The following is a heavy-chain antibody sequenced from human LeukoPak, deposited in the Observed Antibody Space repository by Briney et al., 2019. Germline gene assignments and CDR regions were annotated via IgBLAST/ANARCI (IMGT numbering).Heavy chain of an antibody. V-gene: IGHV3-23*01. CDR1: GFTFSSYA. CDR3: AKDLARYCSSTSCYGVFDY. Sequence: GGSLRLSCAASGFTFSSYAMSWVRQAPGKGLEWVSAISGSGGSTYYADSVKGRFTISRDNSKNTLYLQMNNLRAEDTAVYYCAKDLARYCSSTSCYGVFDYWGQGTLVTVSS. J-gene: IGHJ4*02. CDR2: ISGSGGST. D-gene: IGHD2-2*01.